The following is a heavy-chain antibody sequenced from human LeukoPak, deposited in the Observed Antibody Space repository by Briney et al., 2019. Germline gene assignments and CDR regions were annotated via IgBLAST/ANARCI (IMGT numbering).Heavy chain of an antibody. J-gene: IGHJ4*02. CDR1: GFTFSSYG. CDR3: AKGTSGYSSSWYVIGPSYYFDY. Sequence: PGGSLRLSCAASGFTFSSYGMHWVRQAPGKGLEWVAVISYDGSNKYYADSVKGRFTISRDNSKNTLYLQMNSLRAEDTAVYYCAKGTSGYSSSWYVIGPSYYFDYWGQGTLVTVSS. V-gene: IGHV3-30*18. D-gene: IGHD6-13*01. CDR2: ISYDGSNK.